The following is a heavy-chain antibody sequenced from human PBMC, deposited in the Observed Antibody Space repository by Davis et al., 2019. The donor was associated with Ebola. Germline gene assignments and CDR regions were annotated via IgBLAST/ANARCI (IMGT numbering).Heavy chain of an antibody. V-gene: IGHV3-53*01. CDR3: ATMTAWATRIYYYYYMDV. Sequence: PGGSLRLSCAASGFTFSDYYMSWVRQAPGKGLEWVSVIYSGGITSYAYSVKGRFIISRDNSKNTLYLQMNSLRAEDTAMYYCATMTAWATRIYYYYYMDVWGKGTTVTVSS. J-gene: IGHJ6*03. CDR2: IYSGGIT. CDR1: GFTFSDYY. D-gene: IGHD1-14*01.